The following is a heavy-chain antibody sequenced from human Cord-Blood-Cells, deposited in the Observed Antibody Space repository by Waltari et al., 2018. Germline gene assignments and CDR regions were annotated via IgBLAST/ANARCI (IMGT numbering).Heavy chain of an antibody. Sequence: QLQLQESGPGLVQPSETLSLTCTVSGGSLSSSSYYWGWLRQPPGKGLEVIGSINYSGITYHNPSLKSRVTIAVDTAKNQFSLKLSSVTAADTAVYYCARVGVDSSSWFDYWGQGTLVTVSS. CDR1: GGSLSSSSYY. D-gene: IGHD6-13*01. J-gene: IGHJ4*02. CDR3: ARVGVDSSSWFDY. CDR2: INYSGIT. V-gene: IGHV4-39*01.